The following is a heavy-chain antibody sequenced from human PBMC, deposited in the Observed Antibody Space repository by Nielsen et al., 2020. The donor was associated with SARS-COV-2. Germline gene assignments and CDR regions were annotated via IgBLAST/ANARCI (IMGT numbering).Heavy chain of an antibody. J-gene: IGHJ4*02. D-gene: IGHD3-10*01. CDR3: ARDQITMVRGVIDY. CDR2: ISSSSSYI. CDR1: GFTFSSYS. V-gene: IGHV3-21*01. Sequence: GGSLRLSCAVSGFTFSSYSMNWVRQAPGRGLEWVSSISSSSSYIYYADPVKGRFTISRDNAKNSLYLQMDSLRAEDTAVYYCARDQITMVRGVIDYWGQGTLVTVSS.